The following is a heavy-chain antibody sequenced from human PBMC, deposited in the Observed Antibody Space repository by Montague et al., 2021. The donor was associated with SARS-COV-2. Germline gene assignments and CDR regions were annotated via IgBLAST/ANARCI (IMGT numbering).Heavy chain of an antibody. J-gene: IGHJ4*02. Sequence: SETLSLTCTVSGGSVISDTYFWSWTRQPPGKGLEWIAYIYDSDTTXNXXXXWXRVSMSSDRSKNQFSLKLTSVTPADTAVYYCARAANILSGFYNHPFEYWGQGVLVTVSS. D-gene: IGHD3-9*01. CDR2: IYDSDTT. V-gene: IGHV4-61*01. CDR1: GGSVISDTYF. CDR3: ARAANILSGFYNHPFEY.